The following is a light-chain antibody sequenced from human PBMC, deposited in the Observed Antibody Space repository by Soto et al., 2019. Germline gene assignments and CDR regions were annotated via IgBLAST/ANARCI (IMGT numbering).Light chain of an antibody. Sequence: QSALTQPASVSGSPGQSITISCTGTSSDVGGYNYVSWYQQHPSKAPKLMIYDVSNRPSGVSNRFSGSKSGNTASLTISGLQAEDEADYYCSSYTSSSTPHVVFGGGTQLTVL. CDR2: DVS. CDR3: SSYTSSSTPHVV. CDR1: SSDVGGYNY. J-gene: IGLJ2*01. V-gene: IGLV2-14*01.